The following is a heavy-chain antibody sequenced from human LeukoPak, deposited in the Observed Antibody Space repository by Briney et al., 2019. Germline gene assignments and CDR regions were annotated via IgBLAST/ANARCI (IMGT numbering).Heavy chain of an antibody. J-gene: IGHJ4*02. D-gene: IGHD3-10*01. CDR1: GFTFSNYA. V-gene: IGHV3-64D*06. CDR3: VKPARGSGIQNGFDY. Sequence: PGGSLRLSCSASGFTFSNYAMHWVRQAPGKGLEYVSAITINIDRTFYADSVQGRFTISRDISANTLYLQMSSLRPEDTAVYYCVKPARGSGIQNGFDYWGQGTLVTVSS. CDR2: ITINIDRT.